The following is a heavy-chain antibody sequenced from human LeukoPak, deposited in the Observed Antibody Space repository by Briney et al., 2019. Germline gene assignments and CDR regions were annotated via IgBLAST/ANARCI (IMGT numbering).Heavy chain of an antibody. J-gene: IGHJ5*02. D-gene: IGHD3-3*01. CDR3: TRADYDFWSGYNWFDP. CDR2: ISYDGSNE. V-gene: IGHV3-30*03. CDR1: GFTFSSYG. Sequence: GGSLRLSCAASGFTFSSYGMHWVRQAPGKGLEWVAVISYDGSNEYYADSVKGRLTISRDNSKNTLYLQINSLRAEDTAVYYCTRADYDFWSGYNWFDPWGQGTLVTVSS.